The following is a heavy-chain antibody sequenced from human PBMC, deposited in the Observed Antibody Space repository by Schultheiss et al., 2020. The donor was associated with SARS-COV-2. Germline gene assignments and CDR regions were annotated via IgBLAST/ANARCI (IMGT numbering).Heavy chain of an antibody. CDR1: GFTFSSYG. CDR2: IKSKTDGGTT. CDR3: AKDYSSGYYAHGAFDI. V-gene: IGHV3-15*07. Sequence: GGSLRLSCAASGFTFSSYGMHWVRQAPGKGLEWVGRIKSKTDGGTTDYAAPVKGRFTISRDDSKNTLYLQMNSLKTEDTAVYYCAKDYSSGYYAHGAFDIWGQGTMVTVSS. J-gene: IGHJ3*02. D-gene: IGHD3-22*01.